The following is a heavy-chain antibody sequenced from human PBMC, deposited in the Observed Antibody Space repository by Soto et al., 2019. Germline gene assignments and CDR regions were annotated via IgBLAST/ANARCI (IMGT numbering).Heavy chain of an antibody. CDR1: GYTLTELS. D-gene: IGHD5-18*01. CDR2: FDPEDGET. CDR3: ATAGGIQLWRYYFDY. J-gene: IGHJ4*02. V-gene: IGHV1-24*01. Sequence: ASVKVSCKVSGYTLTELSMHWVRQAPGKGLEWMGGFDPEDGETIYAQKFQGRVAMTEDTSTDTAYMELSSLRSEDTAVYYCATAGGIQLWRYYFDYWGQGTLVTVSS.